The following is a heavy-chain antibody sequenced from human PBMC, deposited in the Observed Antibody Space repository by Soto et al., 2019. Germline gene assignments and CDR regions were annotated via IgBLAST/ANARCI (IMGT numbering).Heavy chain of an antibody. D-gene: IGHD1-1*01. Sequence: QVQLVQSGAEVKKPGASVKVSCKASGYTFTTYGISWVRQAPGQGLEWVGWISAYSGNTKYAQKLQVRVTVTTDTSTLTAYMEVRSLRADDTAAYYCARGRDVEYWGQGTLVTTSS. V-gene: IGHV1-18*01. CDR2: ISAYSGNT. J-gene: IGHJ4*02. CDR1: GYTFTTYG. CDR3: ARGRDVEY.